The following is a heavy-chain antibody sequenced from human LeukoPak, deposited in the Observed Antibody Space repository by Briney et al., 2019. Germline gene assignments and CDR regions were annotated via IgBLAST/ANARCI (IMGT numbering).Heavy chain of an antibody. V-gene: IGHV4-39*01. CDR3: ARRPGGDRYYFDY. CDR1: GGSISSSSYY. Sequence: SETLSLTCTVSGGSISSSSYYWGWIRQPPGKGLEWIGSIYYSGSTWYNPSLRGRVTISVDTSKNQFSLKVRSVTAADTAVYYCARRPGGDRYYFDYWGQGTLVTVSS. J-gene: IGHJ4*02. CDR2: IYYSGST. D-gene: IGHD2-21*02.